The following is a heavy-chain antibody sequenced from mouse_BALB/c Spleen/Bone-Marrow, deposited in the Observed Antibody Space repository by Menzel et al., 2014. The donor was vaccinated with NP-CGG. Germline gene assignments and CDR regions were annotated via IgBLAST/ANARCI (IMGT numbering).Heavy chain of an antibody. CDR1: GFTFTDYY. CDR2: IRNKANGYTT. Sequence: EVQLVESGGGLVQPGGSLRLSCATSGFTFTDYYMSWARQPPGKALEWLGFIRNKANGYTTEYSASVKGRFTISRDNSQSILYLQMNTLRAEDSATYYCARDVGNYVRFAYWGQGTLVTVSA. D-gene: IGHD2-1*01. J-gene: IGHJ3*01. V-gene: IGHV7-3*02. CDR3: ARDVGNYVRFAY.